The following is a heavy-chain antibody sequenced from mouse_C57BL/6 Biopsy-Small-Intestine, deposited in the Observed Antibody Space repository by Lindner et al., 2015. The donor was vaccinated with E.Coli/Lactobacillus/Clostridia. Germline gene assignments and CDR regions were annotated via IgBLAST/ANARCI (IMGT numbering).Heavy chain of an antibody. CDR2: ISRKGST. CDR3: VRGRGGAYSTGYYFDY. J-gene: IGHJ2*01. CDR1: GNSLTAYG. D-gene: IGHD2-10*01. V-gene: IGHV1-4*01. Sequence: SVKVSCKASGNSLTAYGIHWVRQAPGQGLEWVGWISRKGSTDYAEKLQGRVTMTADTSTSTAYMELTSLTAADTAVYYCVRGRGGAYSTGYYFDYWGRGTLVTVSS.